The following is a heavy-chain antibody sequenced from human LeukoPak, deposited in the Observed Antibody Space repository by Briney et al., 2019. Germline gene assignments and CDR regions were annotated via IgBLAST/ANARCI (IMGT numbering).Heavy chain of an antibody. V-gene: IGHV3-23*01. CDR1: GITFSSCA. J-gene: IGHJ4*02. D-gene: IGHD2-2*01. Sequence: PGGSLRLSCAASGITFSSCAMSWVRQAPGKGLEWVSAISGSGGSTYYADSVKGRFTISRDNSKNTLYLQMNSLRAEDTAVYYCASRYCSSTSCYLFDYWGQGTLVTVSS. CDR3: ASRYCSSTSCYLFDY. CDR2: ISGSGGST.